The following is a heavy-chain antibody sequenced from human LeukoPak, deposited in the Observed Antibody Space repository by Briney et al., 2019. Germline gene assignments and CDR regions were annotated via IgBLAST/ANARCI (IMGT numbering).Heavy chain of an antibody. CDR1: GYSFTSYW. D-gene: IGHD3-3*01. V-gene: IGHV5-51*01. J-gene: IGHJ4*02. CDR2: IYPGDSDK. CDR3: ARQITIFGVVTFDY. Sequence: LKISCKGSGYSFTSYWIGGVRQMPGKGLEGMGIIYPGDSDKRYRQSFEGQVTISPDKSISTAYLQWSSLKASDTAMYYCARQITIFGVVTFDYWGQGTLVTVSS.